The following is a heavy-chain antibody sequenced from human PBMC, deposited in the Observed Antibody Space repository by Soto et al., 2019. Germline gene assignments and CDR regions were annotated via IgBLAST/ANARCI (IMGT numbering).Heavy chain of an antibody. CDR1: GGTFSSYA. Sequence: SVKVYCKASGGTFSSYAISWVRQAPVQGLEWMGGIIPIFGTANYAQKFQGRVTITADESTSTAYMELSSLRSEDTAVYYCARDLVGIVVVPAAMGYYYGMDVWGQGTTVTVSS. D-gene: IGHD2-2*03. V-gene: IGHV1-69*01. J-gene: IGHJ6*02. CDR3: ARDLVGIVVVPAAMGYYYGMDV. CDR2: IIPIFGTA.